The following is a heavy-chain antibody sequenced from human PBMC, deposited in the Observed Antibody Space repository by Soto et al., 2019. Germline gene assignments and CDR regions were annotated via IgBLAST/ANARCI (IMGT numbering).Heavy chain of an antibody. CDR3: ARDCSGGSCYTGMDV. D-gene: IGHD2-15*01. CDR2: ISSSGYI. Sequence: PGGPLRLSCAASGFNFHSYTINWVRQAPGKRLEWLSSISSSGYIFSTDSVRGRFTISRDNAKNSVYLQINSLRAEDTAVYFCARDCSGGSCYTGMDVWGQGTTVTVSS. V-gene: IGHV3-21*01. J-gene: IGHJ6*02. CDR1: GFNFHSYT.